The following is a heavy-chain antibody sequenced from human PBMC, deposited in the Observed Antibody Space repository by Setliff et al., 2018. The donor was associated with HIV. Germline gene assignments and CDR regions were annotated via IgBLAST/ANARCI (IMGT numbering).Heavy chain of an antibody. CDR1: GYTFTGYY. CDR3: ARQGAAADGFDP. Sequence: RASVKVSCKASGYTFTGYYMHWVRQAPGQGLEWMGWINPDSGSTNYAQKFQGWVTMTRDTSITTAYMELRRLTSDDTAVYYCARQGAAADGFDPWGQGTLVTVSS. J-gene: IGHJ5*02. V-gene: IGHV1-2*04. CDR2: INPDSGST. D-gene: IGHD6-13*01.